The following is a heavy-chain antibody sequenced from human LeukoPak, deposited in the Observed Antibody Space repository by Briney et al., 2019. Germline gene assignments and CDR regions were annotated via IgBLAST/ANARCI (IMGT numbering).Heavy chain of an antibody. CDR2: IYYSGNT. J-gene: IGHJ4*02. D-gene: IGHD2-15*01. V-gene: IGHV4-59*01. CDR3: ARDLGSGGGFDY. Sequence: KPSETLSLTCSVSGGSISPYYWSWIRQPPGKGLEWIAYIYYSGNTNHNPSLKSRVTISVDTSKNQFSLKLSSVTAADTAVYYCARDLGSGGGFDYWGQGTLATVSS. CDR1: GGSISPYY.